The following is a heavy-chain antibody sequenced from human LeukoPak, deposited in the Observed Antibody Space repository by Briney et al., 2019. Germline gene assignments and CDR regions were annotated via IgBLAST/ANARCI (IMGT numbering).Heavy chain of an antibody. J-gene: IGHJ4*02. V-gene: IGHV3-21*06. Sequence: PGGSLRLSCAASGFTFSSYSMNWVRQAPGKGLEWVSSISSSSSYIYYADSVKGRFTISRDNAKNSLYLQMNSLRAEDTAVYYCARDLTDYYDSSGRSLDYWGQGTLVTVSS. CDR1: GFTFSSYS. D-gene: IGHD3-22*01. CDR2: ISSSSSYI. CDR3: ARDLTDYYDSSGRSLDY.